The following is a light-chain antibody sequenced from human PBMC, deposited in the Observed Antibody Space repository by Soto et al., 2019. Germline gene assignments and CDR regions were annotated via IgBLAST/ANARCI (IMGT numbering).Light chain of an antibody. CDR1: SSDVGGYNY. CDR2: DVN. Sequence: QSVLTQPASVSGSPGQSITISCTGTSSDVGGYNYVSWYQHHPGKAPNLMIXDVNXRPAGVXNRFXGSXSGNTASLTISGXXXXXXXXXXCSSYTTSNTRQIVFGTGTKVTVL. J-gene: IGLJ1*01. V-gene: IGLV2-14*03. CDR3: SSYTTSNTRQIV.